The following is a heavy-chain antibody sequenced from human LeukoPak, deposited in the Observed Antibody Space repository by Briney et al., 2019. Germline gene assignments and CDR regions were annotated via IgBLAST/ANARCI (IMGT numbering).Heavy chain of an antibody. D-gene: IGHD3-3*01. J-gene: IGHJ4*02. V-gene: IGHV1-24*01. CDR2: FDPEDGET. CDR1: GYTLTELS. CDR3: ATTNLRFLEWLPPDY. Sequence: ASVKVSCKVSGYTLTELSMHWVRQAPGKGREWMGGFDPEDGETIYAQKFQGRVTMTEDTSTDTAYMELSSLRSEDTAVYYCATTNLRFLEWLPPDYWGQGTLVTVSS.